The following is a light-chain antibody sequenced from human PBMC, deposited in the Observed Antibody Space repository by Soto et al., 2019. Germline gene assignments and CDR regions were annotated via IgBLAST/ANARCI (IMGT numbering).Light chain of an antibody. CDR2: KAS. J-gene: IGKJ1*01. CDR1: QGIRND. CDR3: QQYNSYSRT. V-gene: IGKV1-5*03. Sequence: IQMTQTPSSLSASVGDRVTVTCRASQGIRNDLSWYQQKPGKAPKLLIYKASSLESGVPSRFSGSGSGTEFTLTISSLQPDDFATYYCQQYNSYSRTFGQGTKVDIK.